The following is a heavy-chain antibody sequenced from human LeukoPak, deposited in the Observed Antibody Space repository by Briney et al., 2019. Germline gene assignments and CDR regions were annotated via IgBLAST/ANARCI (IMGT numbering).Heavy chain of an antibody. CDR1: GGSFSGYY. CDR3: ARDDLAYCGGDCYSGGMDV. D-gene: IGHD2-21*02. V-gene: IGHV4-34*01. CDR2: INHSGST. J-gene: IGHJ6*02. Sequence: PSETLSLTCAVYGGSFSGYYWSWIRQPPGKGLEWIGEINHSGSTNYNPSLKSRVTISVDTSKNQFSLKLSSVTAADTAVYYCARDDLAYCGGDCYSGGMDVWGQGTTVTVSS.